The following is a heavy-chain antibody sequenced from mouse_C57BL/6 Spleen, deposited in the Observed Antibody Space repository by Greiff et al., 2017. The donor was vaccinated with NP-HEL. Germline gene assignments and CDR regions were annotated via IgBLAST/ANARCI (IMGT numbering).Heavy chain of an antibody. CDR1: GYTFTSYW. CDR2: IDPSDSYT. Sequence: VQLQESGAELVMPGASVKLSCKASGYTFTSYWMHWVKQRPGQGLEWIGEIDPSDSYTNYNQKFKGKSTLTVDKSSSTAYMQLSSLTSEDSAVYYCATLITTVVADYFDYWGQGTTLTVSS. J-gene: IGHJ2*01. CDR3: ATLITTVVADYFDY. V-gene: IGHV1-69*01. D-gene: IGHD1-1*01.